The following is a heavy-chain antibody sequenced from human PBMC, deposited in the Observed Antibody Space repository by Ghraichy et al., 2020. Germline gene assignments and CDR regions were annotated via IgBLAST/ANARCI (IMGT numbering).Heavy chain of an antibody. V-gene: IGHV3-7*01. CDR3: ARDPRPLRFLEWYYYMDV. D-gene: IGHD3-3*01. J-gene: IGHJ6*03. CDR1: GFTFSSSW. Sequence: GGSLRLSCAASGFTFSSSWMSWVRQAPGKGLEWVANIKQDGSEKSYVDSVKGRFTISRDNAKSSLFLQMNSLRAEDTAVYYCARDPRPLRFLEWYYYMDVWGKGTTVTVSS. CDR2: IKQDGSEK.